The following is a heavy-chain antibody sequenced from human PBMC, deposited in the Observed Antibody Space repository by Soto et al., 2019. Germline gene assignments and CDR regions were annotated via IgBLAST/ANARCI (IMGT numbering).Heavy chain of an antibody. V-gene: IGHV2-5*01. CDR3: ARSGHNSGFFYYDY. Sequence: QITLKESGLTLVQVTQTVTLTCTFSGFSLSSTGVGVGWIRQPPGKALEGLALINWNDDKRYNPSLKSRLTITKDTSKNQVVLTMTNMDPVDTATYYCARSGHNSGFFYYDYWGQGTLVTVSS. CDR1: GFSLSSTGVG. D-gene: IGHD3-22*01. CDR2: INWNDDK. J-gene: IGHJ4*02.